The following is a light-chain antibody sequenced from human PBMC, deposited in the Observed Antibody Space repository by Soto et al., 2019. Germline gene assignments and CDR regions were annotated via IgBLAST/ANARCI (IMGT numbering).Light chain of an antibody. CDR2: AAS. CDR1: QGIRNS. CDR3: QKHSSVPFT. V-gene: IGKV1-27*01. Sequence: DIQMTQSPSFLSASVGDRVTITCRASQGIRNSLAWYQHKPGKVPKLLIYAASTLYSGVSSRFSGSGSGTDFTLTSGSLRPEDVAVYYCQKHSSVPFTFGGGTKVEIK. J-gene: IGKJ4*01.